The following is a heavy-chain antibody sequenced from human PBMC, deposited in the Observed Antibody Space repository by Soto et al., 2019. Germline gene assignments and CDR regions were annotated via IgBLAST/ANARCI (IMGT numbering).Heavy chain of an antibody. D-gene: IGHD4-17*01. J-gene: IGHJ4*02. CDR1: GGSMSSNY. CDR3: ARGGSYGDFFDY. Sequence: PSETLSLTCTVSGGSMSSNYWTWIRQSPGKGLEWIGYIYYTGSTKYNPSLKSRVTISLDTSKNQFSLRLTSVTSADTAVYYCARGGSYGDFFDYWRQGAQVTVSS. V-gene: IGHV4-59*01. CDR2: IYYTGST.